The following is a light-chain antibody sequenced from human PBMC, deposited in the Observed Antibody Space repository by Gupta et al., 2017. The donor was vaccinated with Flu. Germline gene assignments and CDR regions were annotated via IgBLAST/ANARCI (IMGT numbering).Light chain of an antibody. Sequence: QSALTQPASVSGSPGQSTTLSCTGTSSDVGAYNYVSWYQQHPGEAPRLMIYEVSYRPSGISNRFSGSKSGNTASLTISGLQAEDEADYYCSSYTGSGTVFGGGTKVAVL. V-gene: IGLV2-14*01. J-gene: IGLJ3*02. CDR3: SSYTGSGTV. CDR2: EVS. CDR1: SSDVGAYNY.